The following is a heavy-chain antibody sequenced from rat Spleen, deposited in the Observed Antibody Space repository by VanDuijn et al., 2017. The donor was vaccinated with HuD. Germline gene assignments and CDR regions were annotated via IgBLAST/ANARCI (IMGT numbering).Heavy chain of an antibody. Sequence: EVQLVESGGGLLQPGRSLKLSCAASGFSFSDYAVAWVRQAPKKSLEWVATIIYDGSSAYYRDSVKGRFTVSRDDAKSTLYLQMDSLRSEDTATYYCARHGDYYGIYPFDYWGQGVLVTVSS. CDR3: ARHGDYYGIYPFDY. CDR1: GFSFSDYA. J-gene: IGHJ2*01. V-gene: IGHV5-17*01. CDR2: IIYDGSSA. D-gene: IGHD1-8*01.